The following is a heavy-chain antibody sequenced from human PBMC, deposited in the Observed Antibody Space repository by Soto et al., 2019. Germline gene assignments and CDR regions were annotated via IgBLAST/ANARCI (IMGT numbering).Heavy chain of an antibody. CDR1: GFTFSSYA. D-gene: IGHD2-21*02. V-gene: IGHV3-30-3*01. CDR3: ARGSAVSIVVVTVKGFDY. Sequence: QVQLVESGGGVVQPGRSLRLSCAASGFTFSSYAMHWVRQAPGKGLEWVAVISYDGSNKYYADSVKGRFTISRDNSKNTXXLQMNSLRAEDTAVYYCARGSAVSIVVVTVKGFDYWGQGTLVTVSS. CDR2: ISYDGSNK. J-gene: IGHJ4*02.